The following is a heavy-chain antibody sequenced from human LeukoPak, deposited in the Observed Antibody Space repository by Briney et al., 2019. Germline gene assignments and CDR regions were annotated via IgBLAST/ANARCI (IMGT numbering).Heavy chain of an antibody. Sequence: SETLSLTCTVSGGSFSGYYWSWIRQPPGKGLEWIGEINNSGSTNYNPSLKSRVTISVDTSKNQCSLKLSSVTAADTAVYYCARLKGAWIQLYRPNWFVPWGQGTLVTVSS. CDR3: ARLKGAWIQLYRPNWFVP. CDR1: GGSFSGYY. J-gene: IGHJ5*02. D-gene: IGHD5-18*01. V-gene: IGHV4-34*01. CDR2: INNSGST.